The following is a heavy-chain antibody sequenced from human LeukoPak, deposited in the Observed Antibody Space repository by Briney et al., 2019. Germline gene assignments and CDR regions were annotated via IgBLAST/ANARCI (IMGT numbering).Heavy chain of an antibody. J-gene: IGHJ3*02. V-gene: IGHV3-48*02. Sequence: GGSLRLSCAASGFIFSNYAMTWVRQAPGKGLEWVSYISSSSSTIYYADSVKGRVTISRDNAKNSLYLQMNSLRDEDTAVYYCARTDYDYYGSGSYYNPDAFDIWGQGTMVTVSS. D-gene: IGHD3-10*01. CDR2: ISSSSSTI. CDR3: ARTDYDYYGSGSYYNPDAFDI. CDR1: GFIFSNYA.